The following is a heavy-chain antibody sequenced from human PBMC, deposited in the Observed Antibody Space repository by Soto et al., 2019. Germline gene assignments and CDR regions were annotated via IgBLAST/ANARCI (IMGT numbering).Heavy chain of an antibody. CDR2: MNPGSGKT. Sequence: QVQLVQXXXXXXEPGASVRVSCKASGYTFINYDISWVRQATXQGLEWMGWMNPGSGKTGYANKFQGRVTMTRDASTSTAHLELSSLTSEDTAVYYCARMASFGTLNWFDPWGQGTLVTVSS. CDR1: GYTFINYD. D-gene: IGHD3-16*01. CDR3: ARMASFGTLNWFDP. V-gene: IGHV1-8*02. J-gene: IGHJ5*02.